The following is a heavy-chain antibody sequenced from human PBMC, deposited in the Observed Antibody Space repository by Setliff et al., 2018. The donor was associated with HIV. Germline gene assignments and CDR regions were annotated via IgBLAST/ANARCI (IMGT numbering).Heavy chain of an antibody. CDR3: ARSHDSSGDHFDF. J-gene: IGHJ4*02. D-gene: IGHD3-22*01. CDR2: IYYTGNT. V-gene: IGHV4-39*02. CDR1: GGSISGYY. Sequence: SSETLSLTCTVSGGSISGYYWGWIRQPPGKGLEWVGTIYYTGNTFYNPSLKSRISISVDTSKDYLSLKLTSVTAADTAVYYCARSHDSSGDHFDFWGQGTLVTVSS.